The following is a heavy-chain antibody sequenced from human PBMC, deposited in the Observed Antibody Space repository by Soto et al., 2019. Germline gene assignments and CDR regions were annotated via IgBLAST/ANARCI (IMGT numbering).Heavy chain of an antibody. CDR1: GFTFSSYA. Sequence: GGSLRLSCADSGFTFSSYAMIWVRQARGKGLEWVSAISGSGGSTYYADSVKGRFTISRDNSKNTLYLQMNSLRAEDTAVYYCTKYRRRVRHIGVLTAKVGAFDIWGQGTMVTVSS. V-gene: IGHV3-23*01. CDR3: TKYRRRVRHIGVLTAKVGAFDI. D-gene: IGHD2-21*02. CDR2: ISGSGGST. J-gene: IGHJ3*02.